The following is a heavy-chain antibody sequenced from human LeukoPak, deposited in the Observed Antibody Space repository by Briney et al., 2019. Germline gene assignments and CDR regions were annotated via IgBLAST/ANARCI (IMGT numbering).Heavy chain of an antibody. D-gene: IGHD6-19*01. Sequence: SETLSLTCSVSGDSISSYYWSWIRQPPGKGLEWIGYIYYSESTNYNPSLKSRVTVSVDTSKNQFSLSLRSVTAADTAVYYCARAGSGWSFDNWGQGTLITVSS. CDR2: IYYSEST. CDR1: GDSISSYY. CDR3: ARAGSGWSFDN. V-gene: IGHV4-59*01. J-gene: IGHJ4*02.